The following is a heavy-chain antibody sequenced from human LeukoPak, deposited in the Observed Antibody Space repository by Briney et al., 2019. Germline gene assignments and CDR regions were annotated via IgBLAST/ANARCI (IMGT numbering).Heavy chain of an antibody. CDR3: AKTSALRGGGACDY. Sequence: GGSLRLSCAASGFTFSSYAMSWVRQAPGKGLEWVSAISGSGGSTYYADSVKGRFTISRDNSKNTLYLQMNSLRAEDTAVYYCAKTSALRGGGACDYWGQGTLVTVSS. V-gene: IGHV3-23*01. CDR1: GFTFSSYA. CDR2: ISGSGGST. D-gene: IGHD1-26*01. J-gene: IGHJ4*02.